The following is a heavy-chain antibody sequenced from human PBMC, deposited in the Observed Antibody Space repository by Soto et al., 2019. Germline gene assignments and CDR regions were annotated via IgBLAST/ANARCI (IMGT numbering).Heavy chain of an antibody. Sequence: QITLKESGPPLVNPTQPLTLTCTFSGFSLSTSGVGVGWIRQPPGKALEWLALIYWDDDKRYSPSLKSRLTITKDTSKNQVVLTMTNMDPVDTATYYRAHRSASSGWGNNWFDPWGQGTLVTVSS. D-gene: IGHD6-19*01. V-gene: IGHV2-5*02. CDR3: AHRSASSGWGNNWFDP. CDR2: IYWDDDK. J-gene: IGHJ5*02. CDR1: GFSLSTSGVG.